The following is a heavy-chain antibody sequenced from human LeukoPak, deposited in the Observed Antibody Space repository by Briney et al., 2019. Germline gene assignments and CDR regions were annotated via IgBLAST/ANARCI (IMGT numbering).Heavy chain of an antibody. V-gene: IGHV3-66*01. CDR1: GFTVSENY. CDR2: IYTGGTT. D-gene: IGHD2-2*01. CDR3: AGADATPWHGAKY. J-gene: IGHJ4*02. Sequence: GGSLRLSCPAYGFTVSENYMSWIRQAPGKGLEWVSLIYTGGTTYYADSVQDRFTISRDTSKNIVYLQMNSLSAEDTAVYYCAGADATPWHGAKYWGQGTLVTVST.